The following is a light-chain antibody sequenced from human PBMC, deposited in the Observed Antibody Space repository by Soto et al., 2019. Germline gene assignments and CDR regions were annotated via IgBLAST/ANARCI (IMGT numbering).Light chain of an antibody. CDR1: QSVSSY. Sequence: TKSPPTLSLYPGERATLSCRASQSVSSYLAWYQQKPGQAPRLLIYDASNRATGIPARFSGSGSGTDFTLTISSLEPEDFAVYYCQQRSNWPLTFGGGTKVDI. V-gene: IGKV3-11*01. J-gene: IGKJ4*01. CDR3: QQRSNWPLT. CDR2: DAS.